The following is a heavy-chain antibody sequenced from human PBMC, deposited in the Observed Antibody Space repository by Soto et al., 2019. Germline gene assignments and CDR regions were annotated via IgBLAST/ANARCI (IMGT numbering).Heavy chain of an antibody. CDR3: ARGIGLLDAFDI. V-gene: IGHV4-34*01. CDR1: GGSFSGYY. J-gene: IGHJ3*02. D-gene: IGHD1-26*01. Sequence: QVQLQQWGAGLLKPSETLSLTCAVYGGSFSGYYWSWIRQPPGKGLEWIGEINHSGSTNYNPSLKSRVTISVDTSKNQFSLKLSSVTAADTAVYYCARGIGLLDAFDIWGQGTMVTVSS. CDR2: INHSGST.